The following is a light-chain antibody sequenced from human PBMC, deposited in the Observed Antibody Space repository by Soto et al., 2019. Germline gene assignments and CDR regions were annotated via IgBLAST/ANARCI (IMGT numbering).Light chain of an antibody. J-gene: IGKJ4*01. CDR2: GVS. CDR1: QIILSN. V-gene: IGKV3-15*01. CDR3: QQYDNFPLT. Sequence: EIVLTQSPGTLSLSPGERATLSCRASQIILSNLAWYQQKPGQAPRLLIYGVSTRATGIPARFSGSGSGTDFTFTISSLQPEDIGTYYCQQYDNFPLTFGGGTKVDIK.